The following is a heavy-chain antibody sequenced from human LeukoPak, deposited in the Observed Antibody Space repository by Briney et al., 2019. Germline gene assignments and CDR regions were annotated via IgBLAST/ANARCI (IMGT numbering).Heavy chain of an antibody. D-gene: IGHD2-15*01. CDR3: AKDHSVVVVAASTFDY. CDR2: ISGSGGST. Sequence: GGSLRLSCAASGFTFSSYAMSWVRQAPGKGLEWVSAISGSGGSTYYADSVKGRFTISRDNSKNTLYPQMNSLRAEDAAVYYCAKDHSVVVVAASTFDYWGQGTLVTVSS. J-gene: IGHJ4*02. CDR1: GFTFSSYA. V-gene: IGHV3-23*01.